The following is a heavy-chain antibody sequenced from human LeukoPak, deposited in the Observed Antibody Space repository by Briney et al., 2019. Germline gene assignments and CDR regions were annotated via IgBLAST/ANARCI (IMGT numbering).Heavy chain of an antibody. V-gene: IGHV4-39*07. CDR2: IYYSGST. CDR1: GESITSYY. CDR3: ARKPWEKWFGELIGDYYFDY. J-gene: IGHJ4*02. Sequence: SETLSLTCIVSGESITSYYWGWIRQPPGKGLEWIGSIYYSGSTYYNPSLKSRVTISVDTSKNQFSLKLSSVTAADTAVYYCARKPWEKWFGELIGDYYFDYWGQGTLVTVSS. D-gene: IGHD3-10*01.